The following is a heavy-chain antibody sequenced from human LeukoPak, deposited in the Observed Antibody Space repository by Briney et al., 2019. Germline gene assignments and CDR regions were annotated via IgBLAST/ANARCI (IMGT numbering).Heavy chain of an antibody. CDR2: ISSDGSST. J-gene: IGHJ4*02. Sequence: GGSLRLSCAASGFTFSSSWMHWVRQAPGKGLVWVSRISSDGSSTNYADSVKGRFTISKDNAKNTVYLQMNSLRAEDTAVYYCVSFYETYWGRGTLVTVSS. CDR1: GFTFSSSW. CDR3: VSFYETY. D-gene: IGHD2/OR15-2a*01. V-gene: IGHV3-74*01.